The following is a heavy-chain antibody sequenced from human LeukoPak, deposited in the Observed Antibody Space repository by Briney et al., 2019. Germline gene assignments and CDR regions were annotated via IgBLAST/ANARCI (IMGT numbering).Heavy chain of an antibody. J-gene: IGHJ5*02. V-gene: IGHV4-39*02. D-gene: IGHD6-13*01. CDR3: ARDAEPGYSSSSSFDP. CDR2: IYYSGST. CDR1: GGSISSSSYY. Sequence: SETLSLTRTVSGGSISSSSYYWGWIRQPPGKGLEWIGSIYYSGSTYYNPSLKSRVTISVDTSKNQFSLKLSSVTAADTAVYYCARDAEPGYSSSSSFDPWGQGTLVTVSS.